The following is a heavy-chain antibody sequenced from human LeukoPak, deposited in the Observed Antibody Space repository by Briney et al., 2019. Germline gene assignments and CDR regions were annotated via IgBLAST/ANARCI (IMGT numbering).Heavy chain of an antibody. CDR3: AKDYVVVPAIDY. Sequence: GSLRLSCAASGFTFSSYGMHWVRQAPGKGLEWVAFIRYDGSNKYYADSVKGRFTISRDNSKNTLYLQMNSLRAEDTAVYYCAKDYVVVPAIDYWGQGTLVTVSS. J-gene: IGHJ4*02. CDR2: IRYDGSNK. D-gene: IGHD2-2*01. V-gene: IGHV3-30*02. CDR1: GFTFSSYG.